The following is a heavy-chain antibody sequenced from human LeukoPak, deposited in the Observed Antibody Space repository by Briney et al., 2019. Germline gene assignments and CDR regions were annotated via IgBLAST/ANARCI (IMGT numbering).Heavy chain of an antibody. Sequence: GGSLRLSCAASGFTFSSYAMNWVRQAPGKGLEWVSAISGSDGGTDYADSVKGRFTISSDNSRNTLYLQMNSLSVEDTAVYYCAKVRSVGSGWYLDAFDIWGQGTMVTVSS. CDR2: ISGSDGGT. J-gene: IGHJ3*02. V-gene: IGHV3-23*01. CDR3: AKVRSVGSGWYLDAFDI. CDR1: GFTFSSYA. D-gene: IGHD6-19*01.